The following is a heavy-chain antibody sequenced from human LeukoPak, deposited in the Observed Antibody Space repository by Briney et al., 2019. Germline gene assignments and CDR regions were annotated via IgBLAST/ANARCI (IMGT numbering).Heavy chain of an antibody. V-gene: IGHV3-33*01. J-gene: IGHJ5*01. CDR3: VRSVAGTRGWFDS. Sequence: PGGSLRLSCAASGFTFSRYGMHWVRRAPGKGLEWVALIWYDGSDKDYGDSVKGRFTISRDNSKNTMYLQMNSLRDDDTAVYYCVRSVAGTRGWFDSWGQGTLVIVSS. CDR1: GFTFSRYG. CDR2: IWYDGSDK.